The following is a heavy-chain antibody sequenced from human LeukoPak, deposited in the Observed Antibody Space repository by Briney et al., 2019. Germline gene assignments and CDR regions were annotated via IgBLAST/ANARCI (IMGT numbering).Heavy chain of an antibody. CDR2: IYYSGST. Sequence: SETLSLTCTLSVGSLSSYYWSWSPHPPGEGLEWVGYIYYSGSTNYNPSLRSRVTISVDTSKNQFSLKLSSVTAADTAVYYCARELGYCSSTSCFGHFDYWGQGTLVTVSS. V-gene: IGHV4-59*01. CDR1: VGSLSSYY. CDR3: ARELGYCSSTSCFGHFDY. J-gene: IGHJ4*02. D-gene: IGHD2-2*01.